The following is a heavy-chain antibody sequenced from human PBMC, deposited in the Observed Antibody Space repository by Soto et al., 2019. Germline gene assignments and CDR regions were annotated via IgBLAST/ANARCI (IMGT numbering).Heavy chain of an antibody. CDR3: TTGMSYYDFWSGYGY. D-gene: IGHD3-3*01. J-gene: IGHJ4*02. CDR1: GFTFSNAW. Sequence: PGGSLRLSCAASGFTFSNAWMSWVRQAPGKGLEWVGRIKSKTDGGTTDYAAPVKGRFTISRDDSKNTLYLQMNSLKTEDTAVYYCTTGMSYYDFWSGYGYWGQGTLVTVSS. V-gene: IGHV3-15*01. CDR2: IKSKTDGGTT.